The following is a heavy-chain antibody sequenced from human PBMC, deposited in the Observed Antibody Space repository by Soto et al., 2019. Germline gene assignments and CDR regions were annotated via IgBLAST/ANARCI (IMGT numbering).Heavy chain of an antibody. V-gene: IGHV3-23*01. Sequence: GGSLRLSCAASGFTFSSYAMSWVRQAPGKGLEWVSAISGSGGSTYYADSVKGRFTISRDNSKNTLYLQMNSLRAEDTAVYYCAKELRFIPSSGWHLDYWGQGTLVTVAS. CDR3: AKELRFIPSSGWHLDY. D-gene: IGHD6-19*01. J-gene: IGHJ4*02. CDR2: ISGSGGST. CDR1: GFTFSSYA.